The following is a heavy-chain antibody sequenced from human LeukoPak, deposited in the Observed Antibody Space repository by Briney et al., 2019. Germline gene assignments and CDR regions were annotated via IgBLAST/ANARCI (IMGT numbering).Heavy chain of an antibody. CDR1: GFSFSSFW. Sequence: GGSLRLSCATSGFSFSSFWMSWVRQAPGKGLEWVANIKKDGSEKYYVDSVKGRFTISRDNVKNSLYLQMNSLRAEDTGVYFCARLPTFYYDSSGYHYDYWGQGTLVTVSS. CDR3: ARLPTFYYDSSGYHYDY. D-gene: IGHD3-22*01. J-gene: IGHJ4*02. CDR2: IKKDGSEK. V-gene: IGHV3-7*03.